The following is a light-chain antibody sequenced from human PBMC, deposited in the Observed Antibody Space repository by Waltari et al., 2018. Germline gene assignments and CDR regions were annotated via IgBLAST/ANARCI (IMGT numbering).Light chain of an antibody. Sequence: SYVVTQPPSVSVAPGQAAKITCAGNDIGSKTVQGYQQKPGRAPVVVVYDDSDRPSGIPDRFSGSNSGNTATLTISRVEAGDEADYYCQIWDGNSDRFVVFGGGTKLTVL. J-gene: IGLJ2*01. V-gene: IGLV3-21*02. CDR3: QIWDGNSDRFVV. CDR1: DIGSKT. CDR2: DDS.